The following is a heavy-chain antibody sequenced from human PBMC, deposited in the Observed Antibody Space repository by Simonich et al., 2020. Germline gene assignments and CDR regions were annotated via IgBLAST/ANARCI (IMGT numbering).Heavy chain of an antibody. V-gene: IGHV3-7*01. CDR3: ARDGLGTAYYYYMDV. CDR1: GFTFSSYW. D-gene: IGHD7-27*01. J-gene: IGHJ6*03. CDR2: IKQDGSVK. Sequence: EVQLVESGGGLVQPGGSLRLSCAASGFTFSSYWMSWVRQAPGMGLEWVANIKQDGSVKYYVDSVKGRFTISRDTAKNSLYLQMNSLRAEDTAVYYCARDGLGTAYYYYMDVWGKGTTVTVSS.